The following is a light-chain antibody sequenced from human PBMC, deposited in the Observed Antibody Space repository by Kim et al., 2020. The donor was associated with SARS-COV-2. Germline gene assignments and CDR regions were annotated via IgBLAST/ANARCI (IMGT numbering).Light chain of an antibody. CDR2: SND. CDR3: ASWDASLKGV. Sequence: PGQRVTIPCSGSSSNIGSNTVNWYQQLPGTAPTLLIYSNDQRPSGVPDRSSGSKSGTSASLAISGLQSEDEADYYCASWDASLKGVFGGGTQLTVL. V-gene: IGLV1-44*01. J-gene: IGLJ3*02. CDR1: SSNIGSNT.